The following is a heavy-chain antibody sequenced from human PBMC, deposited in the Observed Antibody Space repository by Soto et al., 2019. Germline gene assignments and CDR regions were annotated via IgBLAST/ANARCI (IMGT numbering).Heavy chain of an antibody. CDR2: IYYSGST. J-gene: IGHJ6*02. CDR3: AIDLFISSSDLLAAAGPGGMDV. V-gene: IGHV4-59*01. Sequence: SETLSLTCTVSGGSISSYYWSWIRQPPGKGLEWIGYIYYSGSTNYNPSLKSRVTISVDTSKNQFSLKLSSVTAADTATYYCAIDLFISSSDLLAAAGPGGMDVCGQGTTVTVSS. CDR1: GGSISSYY. D-gene: IGHD6-13*01.